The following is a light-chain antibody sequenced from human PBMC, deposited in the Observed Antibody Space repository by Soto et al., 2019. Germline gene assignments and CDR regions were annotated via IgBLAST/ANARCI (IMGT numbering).Light chain of an antibody. CDR2: GAS. V-gene: IGKV3-20*01. CDR3: QQHDILPIT. J-gene: IGKJ5*01. Sequence: EIVLTQSPGTLALSPGESATLSYGASQSVSSRFLAWSQQKTGRAPRILISGASRRATGIPDRFSGAGSGTDFTLTISRLEPEDFALYYCQQHDILPITFGQGTRLEIK. CDR1: QSVSSRF.